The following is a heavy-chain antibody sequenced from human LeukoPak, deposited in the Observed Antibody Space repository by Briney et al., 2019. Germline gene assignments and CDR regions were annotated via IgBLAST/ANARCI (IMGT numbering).Heavy chain of an antibody. V-gene: IGHV3-23*01. J-gene: IGHJ3*02. CDR2: ICGSVSGSGDCT. CDR1: GFSFGSYA. CDR3: AGPRNSSGWRTTLPFDI. Sequence: GGSLRLSCAASGFSFGSYAMSWVRRAAGKGLEWVSEICGSVSGSGDCTHYADSVKGRFTISRDNSKKTLYLQMNSLRAEDTAVYYCAGPRNSSGWRTTLPFDIWGQGTMVTVSS. D-gene: IGHD6-19*01.